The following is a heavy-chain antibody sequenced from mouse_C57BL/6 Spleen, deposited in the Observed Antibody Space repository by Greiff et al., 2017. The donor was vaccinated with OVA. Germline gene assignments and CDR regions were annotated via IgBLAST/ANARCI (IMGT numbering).Heavy chain of an antibody. CDR1: GYAFSSSW. CDR3: ARTFITTVVVPFDY. CDR2: IYPGDGDT. Sequence: VQLQQSGPELVKPGASVKISCKASGYAFSSSWMNWVKQRPGKGLEWIGRIYPGDGDTNYNGKFKGKATLTADKSSSTAYMQLSSLTSEDSAVYFGARTFITTVVVPFDYWGQGTTLTVSS. D-gene: IGHD1-1*01. J-gene: IGHJ2*01. V-gene: IGHV1-82*01.